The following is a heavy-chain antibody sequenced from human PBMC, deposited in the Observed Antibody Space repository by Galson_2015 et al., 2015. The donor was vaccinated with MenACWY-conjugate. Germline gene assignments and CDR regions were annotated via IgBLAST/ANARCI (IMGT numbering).Heavy chain of an antibody. J-gene: IGHJ3*02. CDR2: DT. CDR3: ARLGDTVVMSKGAFDI. V-gene: IGHV5-51*01. D-gene: IGHD4-23*01. Sequence: DTRYSPSFQGQVTISADKSISTAYLQWSSLKASDTAMYYCARLGDTVVMSKGAFDIWGQGTMVTVSS.